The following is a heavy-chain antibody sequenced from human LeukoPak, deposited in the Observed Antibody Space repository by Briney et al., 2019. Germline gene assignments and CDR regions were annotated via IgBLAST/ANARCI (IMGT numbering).Heavy chain of an antibody. J-gene: IGHJ4*02. CDR1: GFTLSSYG. Sequence: GGSLRLSCAASGFTLSSYGMHWVRQAPGKGLEWVAFIRYDGSNKYYADSVKGRFTISRDNSKNTLYLQMNSLRAEDTAVYYCAKSSVLLWFGELLWNTYFDYWGQGTLVTVSS. D-gene: IGHD3-10*01. CDR2: IRYDGSNK. CDR3: AKSSVLLWFGELLWNTYFDY. V-gene: IGHV3-30*02.